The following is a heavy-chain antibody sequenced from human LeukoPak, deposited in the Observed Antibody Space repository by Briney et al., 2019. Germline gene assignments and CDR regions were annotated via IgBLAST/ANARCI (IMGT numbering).Heavy chain of an antibody. D-gene: IGHD3-9*01. J-gene: IGHJ6*04. CDR1: GFTFSSYA. Sequence: GGSLRLSCAASGFTFSSYAMSWVRQAPGKGLEWVSAISGSGGSTYYADSVKGRFTISRDNSKNTLYLQMNSLRAEDTAVYYCAKEMILDWSKLIHYYGMDVWGKGTTVTVSS. CDR2: ISGSGGST. V-gene: IGHV3-23*01. CDR3: AKEMILDWSKLIHYYGMDV.